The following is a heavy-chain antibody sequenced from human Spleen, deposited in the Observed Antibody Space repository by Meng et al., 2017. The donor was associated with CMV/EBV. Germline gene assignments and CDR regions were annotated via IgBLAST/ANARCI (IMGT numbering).Heavy chain of an antibody. CDR2: IYHSGST. J-gene: IGHJ3*01. V-gene: IGHV4-4*02. CDR1: GGSISSSNW. Sequence: SETLSLTCAVSGGSISSSNWWSWVRQPPGKGLEWIGEIYHSGSTNYNPSLKSRVTISVDKSKNQFSLKLSSVTAADTAVYYCARAQGPPYDALDFWGQGTLVTVSS. CDR3: ARAQGPPYDALDF.